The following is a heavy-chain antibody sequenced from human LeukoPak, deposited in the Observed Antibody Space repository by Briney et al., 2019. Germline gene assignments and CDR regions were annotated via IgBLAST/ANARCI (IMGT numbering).Heavy chain of an antibody. J-gene: IGHJ5*02. CDR1: GGSISSSNW. D-gene: IGHD6-13*01. V-gene: IGHV4-4*02. CDR2: IYHSGST. CDR3: ARSPPSSSWYKGVGWFDP. Sequence: SETLSLTCAVSGGSISSSNWWSWVRQPPGKGLEWIGEIYHSGSTNYNPSLKSRVTISVDKSKNQFSLKLSSVTAADTAVYYCARSPPSSSWYKGVGWFDPWGQGTLVTVSS.